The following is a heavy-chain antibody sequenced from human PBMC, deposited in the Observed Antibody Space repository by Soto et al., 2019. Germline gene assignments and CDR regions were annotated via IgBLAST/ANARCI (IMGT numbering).Heavy chain of an antibody. J-gene: IGHJ4*02. CDR3: ARAYYYDSSGYGTPDY. CDR1: GFTFSSYA. V-gene: IGHV3-30-3*01. Sequence: GESLKISCAASGFTFSSYAMHWVRQAPGKGLEWVAVISYDGSNKYYADSVKGRFTISRDNSKNTLYLQMNSLRAEDTAVYYCARAYYYDSSGYGTPDYWGQGTLVTVSS. CDR2: ISYDGSNK. D-gene: IGHD3-22*01.